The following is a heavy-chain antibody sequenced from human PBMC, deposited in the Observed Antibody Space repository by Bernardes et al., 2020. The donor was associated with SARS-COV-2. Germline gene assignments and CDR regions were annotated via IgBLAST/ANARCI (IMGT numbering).Heavy chain of an antibody. CDR2: IYYSGST. J-gene: IGHJ4*02. CDR1: GGSISSYY. V-gene: IGHV4-59*01. D-gene: IGHD3-22*01. CDR3: ARGYYYDSSGYLDY. Sequence: SETLSLTCTVSGGSISSYYWSWIRQPPGKGLEWIGYIYYSGSTNYNPSLKSRVTISVDTSKNQFSLKLSSVTAADTAVYYCARGYYYDSSGYLDYWGQGTLVTVSS.